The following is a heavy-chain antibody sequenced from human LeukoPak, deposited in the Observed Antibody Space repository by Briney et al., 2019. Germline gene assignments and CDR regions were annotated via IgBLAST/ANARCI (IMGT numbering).Heavy chain of an antibody. D-gene: IGHD3-16*01. Sequence: PGGSLRLSCAASGLTFSSYGMHWVRQAPGEGLEWVAFIRHDESKTFYADSVKGPFTISRDNSKSTLYLQMSSLRAEDTALYYCAKSVIPNAYQGTYYMDVWGKGTTVAVSS. CDR3: AKSVIPNAYQGTYYMDV. CDR2: IRHDESKT. J-gene: IGHJ6*03. CDR1: GLTFSSYG. V-gene: IGHV3-30*02.